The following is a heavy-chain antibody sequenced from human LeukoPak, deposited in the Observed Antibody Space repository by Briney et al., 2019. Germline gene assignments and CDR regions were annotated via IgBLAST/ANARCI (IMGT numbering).Heavy chain of an antibody. CDR2: ISSSSSYI. Sequence: AGSLRLSCAASGFTFSSYSMNWVRKAPPQGLEWVSSISSSSSYISYADSVKGRLTTSSDNAKNSLYLQMNSLRAEDTAVYYCARDPPSWELFYDWYFDLWVRGTLVTVSS. D-gene: IGHD1-26*01. CDR1: GFTFSSYS. J-gene: IGHJ2*01. CDR3: ARDPPSWELFYDWYFDL. V-gene: IGHV3-21*01.